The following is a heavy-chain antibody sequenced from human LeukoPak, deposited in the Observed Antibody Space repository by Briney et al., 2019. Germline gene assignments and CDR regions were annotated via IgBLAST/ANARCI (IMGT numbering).Heavy chain of an antibody. D-gene: IGHD3-9*01. CDR2: ISGSGGST. CDR3: AKAARLRYFDWLLRYYYYGMDV. Sequence: GGSLRLSCAASGFTFSSYAMSWVRQAPGKGLEWVSAISGSGGSTYYADSVKGRFTISRDNSKNTLYMQMNSLRTEDTAVYYCAKAARLRYFDWLLRYYYYGMDVWGQGTTVTVSS. V-gene: IGHV3-23*01. J-gene: IGHJ6*02. CDR1: GFTFSSYA.